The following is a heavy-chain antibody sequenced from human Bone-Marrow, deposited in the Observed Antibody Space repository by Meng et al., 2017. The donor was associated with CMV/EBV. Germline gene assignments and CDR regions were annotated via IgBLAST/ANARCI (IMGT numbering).Heavy chain of an antibody. J-gene: IGHJ6*02. CDR3: ANRGDGYCSSTSCYRYYYYGMDV. Sequence: GGSLRLSCAASGFTFSSYGMHWVRQAPGKGLEWVAFIRYDGSNKYYADSVKGRFTISRDNSKNTLYLQMNSLRAEDTAVYYCANRGDGYCSSTSCYRYYYYGMDVCGQGTTVTVSS. V-gene: IGHV3-30*02. D-gene: IGHD2-2*01. CDR2: IRYDGSNK. CDR1: GFTFSSYG.